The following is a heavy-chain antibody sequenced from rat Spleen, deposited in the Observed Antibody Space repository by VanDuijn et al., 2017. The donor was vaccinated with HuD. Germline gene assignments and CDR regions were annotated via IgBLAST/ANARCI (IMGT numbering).Heavy chain of an antibody. CDR2: ISTGGGNT. J-gene: IGHJ1*01. CDR1: GFTFSNYG. V-gene: IGHV5S13*01. Sequence: EVQLVESGGGLGQPGRSLKLSCAASGFTFSNYGMAWVRQAPTKGLEWVASISTGGGNTYYRDSVKGRFTISRDNAKSTLYLQMDSLRSEDTATYYCARRCTIAAIEVWYFDFWGPGTMVTVSS. D-gene: IGHD1-2*01. CDR3: ARRCTIAAIEVWYFDF.